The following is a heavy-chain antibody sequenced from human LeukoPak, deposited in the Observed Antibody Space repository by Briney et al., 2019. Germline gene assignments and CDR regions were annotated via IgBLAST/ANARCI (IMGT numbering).Heavy chain of an antibody. J-gene: IGHJ5*02. CDR1: GFTFSSYA. V-gene: IGHV3-23*01. CDR2: ISGSGGST. CDR3: AKVPNSSGYLDWFDP. D-gene: IGHD3-22*01. Sequence: PGGSLRLPCAASGFTFSSYAMSWVRQAPGKGLEWVSAISGSGGSTYYADSVKGRFTISRDNSKNTLYLQMNSLRAEDTAVYYCAKVPNSSGYLDWFDPWGQGTLVTVSS.